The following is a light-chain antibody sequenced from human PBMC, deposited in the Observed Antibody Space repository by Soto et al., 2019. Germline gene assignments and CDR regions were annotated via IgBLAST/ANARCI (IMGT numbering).Light chain of an antibody. V-gene: IGKV3-20*01. J-gene: IGKJ1*01. Sequence: EIVLTQSPGTLSLSPGERVTLSCRASQSVSSRYLAWYQQKPGQAPRLLSHGASNRATGIPDRFTGSGSGADFPLTISRLEPEDFAVYYCQQYDNSPPWTFGQGTQVEIK. CDR1: QSVSSRY. CDR2: GAS. CDR3: QQYDNSPPWT.